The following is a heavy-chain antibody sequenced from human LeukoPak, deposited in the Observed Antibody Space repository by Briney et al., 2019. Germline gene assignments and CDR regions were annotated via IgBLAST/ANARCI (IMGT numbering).Heavy chain of an antibody. CDR3: AKDTDGDYNGDFDY. CDR1: GFTFDDYA. CDR2: ISWNSGSI. D-gene: IGHD4-17*01. V-gene: IGHV3-9*01. Sequence: GGSLRLSCAASGFTFDDYAMHWVRQAPGKGLDWVSGISWNSGSIGYADSVKGRFTISRDNAKNSLYLQMNSLRAEDTALYYCAKDTDGDYNGDFDYWGQGTLVTVSS. J-gene: IGHJ4*02.